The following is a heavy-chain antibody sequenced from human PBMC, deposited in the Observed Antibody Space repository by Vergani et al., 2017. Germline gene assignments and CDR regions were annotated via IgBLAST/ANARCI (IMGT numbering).Heavy chain of an antibody. Sequence: QEQLVQSGAEVRKPGASVKVSCKASGYNFTSFEINWVRLATGQGLEWMGWMNPKSGNTAYAAKFQGRITMTRDSSTDTAYMEMKSLRSEDTAIYFCARGVLDTKYRHNWFGPWGQGAVVTVSS. CDR2: MNPKSGNT. D-gene: IGHD1-1*01. CDR1: GYNFTSFE. CDR3: ARGVLDTKYRHNWFGP. J-gene: IGHJ5*02. V-gene: IGHV1-8*01.